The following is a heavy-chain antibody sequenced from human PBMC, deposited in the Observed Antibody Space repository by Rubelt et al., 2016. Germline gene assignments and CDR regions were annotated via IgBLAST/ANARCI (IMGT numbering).Heavy chain of an antibody. CDR3: ARGLDSTKTGAD. J-gene: IGHJ3*01. D-gene: IGHD3-10*01. CDR1: GGSISSSSYY. Sequence: QLQLQESGPGLVKPSETLSLTCTVSGGSISSSSYYWGWIRQPPGKGLEWIGEINHSGSTNYNPSLKSRVTISADTSKNQVSLNLNLVTAADTAVYYCARGLDSTKTGADWGQGTMVTVSS. V-gene: IGHV4-39*07. CDR2: INHSGST.